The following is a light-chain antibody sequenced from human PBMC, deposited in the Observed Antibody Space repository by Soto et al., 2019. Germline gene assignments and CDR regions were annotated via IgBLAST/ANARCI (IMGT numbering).Light chain of an antibody. CDR3: QQCYRTSPT. V-gene: IGKV4-1*01. CDR1: QSVLNRSKNRNY. Sequence: DIVMTQSPDSLAVSLGERATINCKSSQSVLNRSKNRNYLAWYQLKPGQPPKLLISWASTRESGVPDRFSGCGSGTDFTLTISSLQAARVAVYFCQQCYRTSPTFGPPTKVEI. J-gene: IGKJ1*01. CDR2: WAS.